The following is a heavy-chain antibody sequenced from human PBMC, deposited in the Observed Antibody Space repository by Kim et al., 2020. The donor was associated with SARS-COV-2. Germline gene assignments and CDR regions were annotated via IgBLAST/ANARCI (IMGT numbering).Heavy chain of an antibody. D-gene: IGHD6-13*01. CDR3: AKDLRYSSSWYPNYFDY. Sequence: VKGRFTISRDNSKNTLYLQMNSLRAEDTAVYYCAKDLRYSSSWYPNYFDYWGQGTLVTVSS. J-gene: IGHJ4*02. V-gene: IGHV3-23*01.